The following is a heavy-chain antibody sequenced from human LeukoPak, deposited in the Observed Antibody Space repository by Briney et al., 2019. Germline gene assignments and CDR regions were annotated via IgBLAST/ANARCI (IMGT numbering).Heavy chain of an antibody. CDR3: ARGFYPDRTMIVVVVDY. CDR1: GFTFSSYW. Sequence: GGSLRLSCAASGFTFSSYWMSWVRQAPGKGLEWVANIKQDGSETYYVDSVKGRFTISRDNAKNSLYLQMNSLRAEDTAVYYCARGFYPDRTMIVVVVDYWGQGSLVTVSS. V-gene: IGHV3-7*03. J-gene: IGHJ4*02. CDR2: IKQDGSET. D-gene: IGHD3-22*01.